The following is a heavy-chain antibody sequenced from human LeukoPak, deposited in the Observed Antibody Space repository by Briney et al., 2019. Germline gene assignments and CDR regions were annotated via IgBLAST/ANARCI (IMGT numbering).Heavy chain of an antibody. J-gene: IGHJ4*02. D-gene: IGHD2-2*01. V-gene: IGHV4-34*01. CDR3: ARVVVQLLSAIPYHFDY. Sequence: PSETLSLTCAVYGGSFSGYYWSWIRQPPGKGLEWIGEIKHSGSTNYNPSLKSRVTISVDTSKNQFSLKLSSVTAADTAVYYCARVVVQLLSAIPYHFDYWGQGTLVTVSS. CDR1: GGSFSGYY. CDR2: IKHSGST.